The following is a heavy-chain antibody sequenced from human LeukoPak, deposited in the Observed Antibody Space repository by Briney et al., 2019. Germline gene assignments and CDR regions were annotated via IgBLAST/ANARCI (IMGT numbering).Heavy chain of an antibody. J-gene: IGHJ4*02. V-gene: IGHV3-23*01. CDR2: ISGSGGST. CDR1: GFTFSSYA. CDR3: AKDVGKWESLHFFDY. D-gene: IGHD1-26*01. Sequence: GGSLRLSCAASGFTFSSYAMSWVRQAPGKGLEWVSAISGSGGSTYYADSVKGRFTISRDNSRNTLYLQMNSLRGDDTAVYYCAKDVGKWESLHFFDYWGQGTLVTVSS.